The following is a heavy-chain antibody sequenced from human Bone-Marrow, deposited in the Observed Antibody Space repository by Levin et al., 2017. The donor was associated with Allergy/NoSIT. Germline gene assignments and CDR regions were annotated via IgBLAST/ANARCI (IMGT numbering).Heavy chain of an antibody. CDR3: ARGWVEMATIFLPRRLSDFDI. V-gene: IGHV1-2*02. D-gene: IGHD5-24*01. Sequence: GASVKVSCKASGYTFTGYYMHWVRQAPGQGLEWMGWINPNSGGTNYAQKFQGRVTMTRDTSISTAYMELSRLRSDDTAVYYCARGWVEMATIFLPRRLSDFDIWGQGTMVTVSS. J-gene: IGHJ3*02. CDR2: INPNSGGT. CDR1: GYTFTGYY.